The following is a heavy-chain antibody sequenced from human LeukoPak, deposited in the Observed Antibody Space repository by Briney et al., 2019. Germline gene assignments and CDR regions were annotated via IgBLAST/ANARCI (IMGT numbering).Heavy chain of an antibody. D-gene: IGHD3-10*01. J-gene: IGHJ4*02. CDR2: IYYSWST. CDR1: GGSISSGDYY. Sequence: SETLSLTCTVSGGSISSGDYYWSWIRQPPGKGLECIGYIYYSWSTYYNPSLKSRVTISVDTSKNQFSLKLSSVTAADTAVYYCARFAYGLPWYFDYWGQGTLVTVSS. CDR3: ARFAYGLPWYFDY. V-gene: IGHV4-30-4*08.